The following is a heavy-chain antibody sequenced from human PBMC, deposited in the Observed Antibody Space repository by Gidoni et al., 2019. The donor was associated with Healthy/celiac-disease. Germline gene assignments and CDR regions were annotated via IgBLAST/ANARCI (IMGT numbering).Heavy chain of an antibody. CDR1: GGSISSSSYY. CDR3: ARVITIFGVVISNWFDP. CDR2: IYYSGST. Sequence: QLQLQESGPGLVTPSETLSLTCTVSGGSISSSSYYWGWIRQPPGKGLEWLGSIYYSGSTYYNPSLKSRVTISVDTSKNQFSLKLSSVTAADTAVYYCARVITIFGVVISNWFDPWGQGTLVTVSS. D-gene: IGHD3-3*01. J-gene: IGHJ5*02. V-gene: IGHV4-39*07.